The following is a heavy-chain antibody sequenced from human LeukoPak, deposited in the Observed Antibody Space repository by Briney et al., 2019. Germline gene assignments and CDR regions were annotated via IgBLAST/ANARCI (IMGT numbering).Heavy chain of an antibody. V-gene: IGHV3-23*01. J-gene: IGHJ4*02. CDR2: ISGIGGST. CDR1: GFTFSSYA. Sequence: GGSLRLSCAASGFTFSSYAMSWVRPAPGKGLEWVSGISGIGGSTYYADSVKGRFTISRDNSKNTLYLQMNSLRAEDTAVYYCAKPAYCSGGSCYPIGYFDYWGQGTLVTVSS. D-gene: IGHD2-15*01. CDR3: AKPAYCSGGSCYPIGYFDY.